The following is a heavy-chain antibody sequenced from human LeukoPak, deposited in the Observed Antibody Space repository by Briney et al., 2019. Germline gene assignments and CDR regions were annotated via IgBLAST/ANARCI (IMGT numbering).Heavy chain of an antibody. V-gene: IGHV3-23*01. CDR1: GFTFSSYG. J-gene: IGHJ4*02. CDR3: AKDYGGHYGSGSYFDY. Sequence: GGTLRLSCAASGFTFSSYGMSWVRQAPGKGLEWVSAISGSGGSTYYADSVKGRFTISRDNSKNSLYLQMNSLRAEDTALYYCAKDYGGHYGSGSYFDYWGQGTLVTVSS. D-gene: IGHD3-10*01. CDR2: ISGSGGST.